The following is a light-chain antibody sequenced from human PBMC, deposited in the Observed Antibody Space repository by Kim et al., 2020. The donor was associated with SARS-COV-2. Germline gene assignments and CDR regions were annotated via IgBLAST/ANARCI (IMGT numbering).Light chain of an antibody. CDR1: QSISTN. CDR2: GVS. J-gene: IGKJ1*01. V-gene: IGKV3-15*01. CDR3: QQYHRWPLT. Sequence: GSPGEGATLSCRASQSISTNLAWYQQKPGQAPRLLISGVSTRATGVPARFSGGGSGTEFTLTISSLQSEDSAVYHCQQYHRWPLTFGLGTKVDIK.